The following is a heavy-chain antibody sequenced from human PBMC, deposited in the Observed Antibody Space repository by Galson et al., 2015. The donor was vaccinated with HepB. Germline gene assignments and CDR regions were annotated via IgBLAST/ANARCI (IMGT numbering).Heavy chain of an antibody. CDR1: GFTFTSSA. CDR3: AADHPQSIAALVD. CDR2: IVVGSGNT. V-gene: IGHV1-58*01. J-gene: IGHJ4*02. D-gene: IGHD6-6*01. Sequence: SVKVSCKASGFTFTSSAVQWVRQARGQRLEWIGWIVVGSGNTNYAQKFQERVTITRDMSTSTAYMELSSLRSEDTAVYYCAADHPQSIAALVDWGQGTLVTVSS.